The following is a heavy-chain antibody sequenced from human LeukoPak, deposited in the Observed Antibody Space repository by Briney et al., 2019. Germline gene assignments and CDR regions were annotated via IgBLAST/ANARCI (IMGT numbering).Heavy chain of an antibody. CDR3: SRLSSGCPDY. D-gene: IGHD6-19*01. CDR2: ISGSSSHI. Sequence: GGSLRLSCAASGLTFSNYNMNWVRQPPGKGLEWVSSISGSSSHISYADSVKGRFTISRDDATNSLFLQMNSLRAEDTAVYYCSRLSSGCPDYWGQGTLVTVSS. V-gene: IGHV3-21*01. CDR1: GLTFSNYN. J-gene: IGHJ4*02.